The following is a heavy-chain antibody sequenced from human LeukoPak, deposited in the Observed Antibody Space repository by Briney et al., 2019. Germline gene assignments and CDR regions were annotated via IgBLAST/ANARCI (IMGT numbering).Heavy chain of an antibody. CDR1: GGSISSSSYH. CDR2: IYYSGST. D-gene: IGHD4-17*01. J-gene: IGHJ1*01. CDR3: ARLSDYGDSFQH. V-gene: IGHV4-39*07. Sequence: SETLSLTCTVSGGSISSSSYHWGWIRQPPGKGLEWIGSIYYSGSTYYNPSLKSRVTISIDRSKNQFSLKLSSVTAADTAVYYCARLSDYGDSFQHWGQGTLVTVSS.